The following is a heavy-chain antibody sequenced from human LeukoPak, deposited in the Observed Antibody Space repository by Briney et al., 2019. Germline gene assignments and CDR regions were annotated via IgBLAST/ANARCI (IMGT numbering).Heavy chain of an antibody. V-gene: IGHV1-2*02. D-gene: IGHD4-11*01. CDR3: ARAVDDYSNHWFDP. CDR1: GYTFTGYY. CDR2: INPNSGGT. Sequence: ASVKVSCKASGYTFTGYYMHWVRQAPGQGLEWMGWINPNSGGTNYAQKFQGRVTMTRDTSNSTAYMELSRLRSDDTAVYYCARAVDDYSNHWFDPWGQGTLVTVSS. J-gene: IGHJ5*02.